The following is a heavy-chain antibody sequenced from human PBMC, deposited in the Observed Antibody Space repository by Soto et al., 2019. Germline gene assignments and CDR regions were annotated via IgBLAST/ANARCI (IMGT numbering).Heavy chain of an antibody. V-gene: IGHV3-30-3*01. Sequence: QVQLVESGGGVAHPGKSLRLSCAASGFIFTNYAVHWVRQAPGRGLEWVAVISSNGGNADSADSVKGRFTISKDNSKNTVFLRMDSLRPEDSAIYYCARDRSFGTSGYYSWDLWGQGTLVTVSS. D-gene: IGHD3-22*01. CDR1: GFIFTNYA. J-gene: IGHJ5*02. CDR2: ISSNGGNA. CDR3: ARDRSFGTSGYYSWDL.